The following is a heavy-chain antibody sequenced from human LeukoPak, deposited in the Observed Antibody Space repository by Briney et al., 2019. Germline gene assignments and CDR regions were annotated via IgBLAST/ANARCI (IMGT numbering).Heavy chain of an antibody. CDR2: INHYGST. CDR1: GDSLSNYY. CDR3: ARLPDYYSRHGAPG. V-gene: IGHV4-34*01. D-gene: IGHD3-10*01. J-gene: IGHJ4*02. Sequence: SETLSLTCAVYGDSLSNYYWSWIRQPPGKGLEWIGAINHYGSTNYNPSLKSRITISVDTSKNQFSLKLSSVTDADTAVYYCARLPDYYSRHGAPGWGQGTLVTVSS.